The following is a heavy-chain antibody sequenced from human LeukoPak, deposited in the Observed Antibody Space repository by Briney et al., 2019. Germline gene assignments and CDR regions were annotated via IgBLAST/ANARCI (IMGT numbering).Heavy chain of an antibody. CDR1: GFTFSSYA. CDR2: ISGSGGST. Sequence: PGGSLRLPCAASGFTFSSYAMSWVRQAPGKGLEWVSAISGSGGSTYYADSVKGRFTISRDNSKNTLYLQMNSLRAEDTAVYYCAKDLTIQLWSYYFDYWGQGTLVTVSS. CDR3: AKDLTIQLWSYYFDY. V-gene: IGHV3-23*01. J-gene: IGHJ4*02. D-gene: IGHD5-18*01.